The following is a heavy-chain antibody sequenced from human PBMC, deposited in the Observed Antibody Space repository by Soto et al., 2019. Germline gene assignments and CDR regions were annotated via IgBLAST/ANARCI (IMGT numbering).Heavy chain of an antibody. D-gene: IGHD2-2*01. CDR3: ARVHIVVVPAARNGFDY. CDR2: ISAYNGNT. CDR1: GYTFTSYG. V-gene: IGHV1-18*01. Sequence: GPSVKVSCKASGYTFTSYGISWVRQAPGQGLEWMGWISAYNGNTNYAQKLQGRLTMTTDTSTSTAYMELRSLRSDDTAVYYCARVHIVVVPAARNGFDYWGQGTLVTVSS. J-gene: IGHJ4*02.